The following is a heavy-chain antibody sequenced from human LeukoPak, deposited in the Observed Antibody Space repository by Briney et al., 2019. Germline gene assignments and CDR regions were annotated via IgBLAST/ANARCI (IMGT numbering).Heavy chain of an antibody. D-gene: IGHD5-18*01. V-gene: IGHV3-48*03. CDR3: ARLSGYSYGLDY. Sequence: GGSLRLSCAASGFTFSSYEMNWVRQAPGKGLEWVSYISSSGSTIYYADSVKGRFTISRDNAKNSLYLQMNSLRAEDTAVYYCARLSGYSYGLDYWGQGTLVTVSS. J-gene: IGHJ4*02. CDR1: GFTFSSYE. CDR2: ISSSGSTI.